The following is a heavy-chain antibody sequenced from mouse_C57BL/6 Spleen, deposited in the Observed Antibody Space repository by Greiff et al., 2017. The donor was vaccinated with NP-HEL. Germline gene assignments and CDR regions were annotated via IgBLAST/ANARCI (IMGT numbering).Heavy chain of an antibody. D-gene: IGHD1-1*01. V-gene: IGHV1-64*01. Sequence: VKLQQPGAELVKPGASVKLSCKASGYTFTSYWMHWVKQRPGQGLEWIGMIHPNSGSTNYNEKFKSKATLTVDKSSSTAYMQLSSLTSEDSAVYYCASYYYGSSNYWYFDVWGTGTTVTVSS. CDR1: GYTFTSYW. J-gene: IGHJ1*03. CDR2: IHPNSGST. CDR3: ASYYYGSSNYWYFDV.